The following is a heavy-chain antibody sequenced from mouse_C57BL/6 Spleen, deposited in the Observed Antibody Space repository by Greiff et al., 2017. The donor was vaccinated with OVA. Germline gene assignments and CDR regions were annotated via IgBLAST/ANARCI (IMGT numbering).Heavy chain of an antibody. CDR2: IDPSDSET. D-gene: IGHD6-1*01. V-gene: IGHV1-52*01. Sequence: VQLQQPGSELVRPGSSVKLSCKASGYTFTSYWMHWAKQRPIQGLEWIGNIDPSDSETHYNQKFKDKATLTVDKSSSTAYMQLSSLTSEDSAVYYCARSKDSHYAMDYWGQGTSVTVSS. CDR1: GYTFTSYW. J-gene: IGHJ4*01. CDR3: ARSKDSHYAMDY.